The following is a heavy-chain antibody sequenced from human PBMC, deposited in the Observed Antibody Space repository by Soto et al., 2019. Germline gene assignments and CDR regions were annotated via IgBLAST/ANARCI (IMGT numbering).Heavy chain of an antibody. D-gene: IGHD3-16*01. CDR3: ARGNPFNYAGFDV. V-gene: IGHV1-8*01. Sequence: ASVKVSCKAPGYTFSDFYINWLRQAAGQGPEWMGWMNAKSGDTFSAQRLQGKFNMTWHTSLSTAYMEVGSLTSDDAAIYYCARGNPFNYAGFDVWGQGTTVTVSS. CDR1: GYTFSDFY. J-gene: IGHJ6*02. CDR2: MNAKSGDT.